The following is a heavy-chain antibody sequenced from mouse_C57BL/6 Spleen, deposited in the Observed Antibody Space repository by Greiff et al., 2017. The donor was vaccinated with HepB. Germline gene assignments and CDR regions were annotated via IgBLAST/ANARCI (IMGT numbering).Heavy chain of an antibody. V-gene: IGHV1-64*01. J-gene: IGHJ1*03. CDR3: ARGGNYYGSSYWYFDV. CDR2: IHPNSGST. Sequence: QVHVKQPGAELVKPGASVKLSCKASGYTFTSYWMHWVKQRPGQGLEWIGMIHPNSGSTNYNEKFKSKATLTVDKSSSTAYMQLSSLTSEDSAVYYCARGGNYYGSSYWYFDVWGTGTTVTVSS. CDR1: GYTFTSYW. D-gene: IGHD1-1*01.